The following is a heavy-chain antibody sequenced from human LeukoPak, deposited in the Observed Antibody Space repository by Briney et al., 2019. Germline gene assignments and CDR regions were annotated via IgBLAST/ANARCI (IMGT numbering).Heavy chain of an antibody. CDR1: GFTFSSYS. D-gene: IGHD6-19*01. V-gene: IGHV3-21*01. CDR2: ISSSSSYI. J-gene: IGHJ4*02. Sequence: PGGSLRLSCAASGFTFSSYSMNWVRQAPGKGLEWVSSISSSSSYIYYADSVKGRFTISRDNDKNSLYLQMNSLRAEDTGVYYCARYASSGWTRYWGQGTLATVSS. CDR3: ARYASSGWTRY.